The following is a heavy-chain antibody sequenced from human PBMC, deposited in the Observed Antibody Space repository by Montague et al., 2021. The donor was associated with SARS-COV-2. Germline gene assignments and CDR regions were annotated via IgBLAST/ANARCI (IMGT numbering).Heavy chain of an antibody. CDR2: INHSGST. V-gene: IGHV4-34*01. J-gene: IGHJ5*01. D-gene: IGHD3-16*02. CDR1: GGSFSGYY. Sequence: SETLSLTCAVYGGSFSGYYWSWIRQPPGKGLEWIGEINHSGSTNYNPSLKSRVTISVDTSKNQFSLTLSSVTAADTAVYYCARGYDYVWGSDRCLHWFASWGQGTLVTVSS. CDR3: ARGYDYVWGSDRCLHWFAS.